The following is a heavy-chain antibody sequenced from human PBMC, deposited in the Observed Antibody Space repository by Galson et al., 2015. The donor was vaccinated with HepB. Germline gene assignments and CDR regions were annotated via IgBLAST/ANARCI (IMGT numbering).Heavy chain of an antibody. CDR1: GFTFSNYA. Sequence: SLRLSCAASGFTFSNYAMHWVRQAPGQGLEYVSAISGKGGSTYYADSVKGRFTISRDNSKNTLFLRMSSLRVEDTAMYYCMRTFDIWGQGTMVTVS. V-gene: IGHV3-64D*06. CDR2: ISGKGGST. CDR3: MRTFDI. J-gene: IGHJ3*02.